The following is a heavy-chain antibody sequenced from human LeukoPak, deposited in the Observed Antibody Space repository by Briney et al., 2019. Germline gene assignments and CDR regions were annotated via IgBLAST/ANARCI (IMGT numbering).Heavy chain of an antibody. V-gene: IGHV4-34*01. J-gene: IGHJ3*02. CDR3: ARGSTGPQDAFDI. Sequence: SETLSLTNAVYGVSFSGYYWSWIRQPPGKGLEWIGEINHSGSTNYNPSLKSRVTISVDTSKNQFSLKLGSVTAADTAVYYCARGSTGPQDAFDIWGQGTMVTVSS. CDR2: INHSGST. CDR1: GVSFSGYY.